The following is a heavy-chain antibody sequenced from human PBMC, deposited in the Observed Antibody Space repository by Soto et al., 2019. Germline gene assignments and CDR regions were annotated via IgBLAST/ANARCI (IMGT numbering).Heavy chain of an antibody. CDR1: GDRVSSNSAA. Sequence: SPTLSLTCAISGDRVSSNSAAWTWIRQSPSRGLEWLGRTYYRSKWYNDYAVSVKSRITINPDTSKNQFSLQLNSVTPEDTAVYYCARTVDQAATIFDYWGQGTLVTVSS. J-gene: IGHJ4*02. CDR2: TYYRSKWYN. CDR3: ARTVDQAATIFDY. V-gene: IGHV6-1*01. D-gene: IGHD5-12*01.